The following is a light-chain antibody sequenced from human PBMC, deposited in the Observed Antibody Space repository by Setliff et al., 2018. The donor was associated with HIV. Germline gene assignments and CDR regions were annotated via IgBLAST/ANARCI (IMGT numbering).Light chain of an antibody. CDR2: KAS. J-gene: IGKJ1*01. V-gene: IGKV1-5*03. CDR1: QSISFW. CDR3: QQYHSYRT. Sequence: DIQMTKSPSTLSASVGDRVTITCRASQSISFWLAWYQQKPGKAPKLLIYKASNLENGVPSRFSGSGSGTEFTLTISSLQPDDFATYYCQQYHSYRTFGQGTKVDIK.